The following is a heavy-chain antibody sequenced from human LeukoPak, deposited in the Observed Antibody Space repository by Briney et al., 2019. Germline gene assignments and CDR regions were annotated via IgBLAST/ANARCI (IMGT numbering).Heavy chain of an antibody. CDR2: ISPNSGGT. J-gene: IGHJ4*02. D-gene: IGHD3-10*01. CDR3: ARGYGSGSYMYYFDY. V-gene: IGHV1-2*02. Sequence: GASVKVSCKASGYTFTGNSMHWVRRAPGQGLEWMGRISPNSGGTKYAPKFQGRVSMTRDMSTSTVYMELSSLRSEDTAVYYCARGYGSGSYMYYFDYWGQGTLVTVSS. CDR1: GYTFTGNS.